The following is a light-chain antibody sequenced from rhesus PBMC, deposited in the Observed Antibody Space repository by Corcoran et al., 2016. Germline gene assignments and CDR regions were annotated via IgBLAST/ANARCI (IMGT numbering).Light chain of an antibody. Sequence: DIQMTQSPSSLSASVGDTVTITCRASQSIRNWLAWYQQEPGKAPKFLIYKASRLQSGVPSRFSCSGTWTEFTITISSLQSEDFATYYCKQYSSRPYSFGQGTKVEIK. CDR3: KQYSSRPYS. J-gene: IGKJ2*01. V-gene: IGKV1-22*01. CDR2: KAS. CDR1: QSIRNW.